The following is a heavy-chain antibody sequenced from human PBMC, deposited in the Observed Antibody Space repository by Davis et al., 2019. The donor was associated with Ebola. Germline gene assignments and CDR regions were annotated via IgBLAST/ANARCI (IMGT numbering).Heavy chain of an antibody. CDR1: GGSISSSSYY. CDR2: IYYSGST. V-gene: IGHV4-61*05. J-gene: IGHJ6*02. Sequence: MPGGSLRLSCTVSGGSISSSSYYWSWIRQPPGKGLEWIGYIYYSGSTNYNPSLKSRVTISVDTSKNQFSLKLSSVTAADTAVYYCARLRPTAMVFYGMDVWGQGTTVTVSS. D-gene: IGHD5-18*01. CDR3: ARLRPTAMVFYGMDV.